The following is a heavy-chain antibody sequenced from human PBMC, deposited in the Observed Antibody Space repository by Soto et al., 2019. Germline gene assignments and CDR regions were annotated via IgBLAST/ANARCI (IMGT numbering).Heavy chain of an antibody. J-gene: IGHJ6*03. CDR3: AREEDYYNMGTFPFYYMDV. Sequence: QVQLVQSGPEVKKSGSSVKVSCKLSGGTFTSETISWVRQAPGQGLEGRGRIIPILGTGNYAQKFQGRIKITEDKSTNTGYMELSILTSEDTAVYFCAREEDYYNMGTFPFYYMDVWGNGTTVTVSS. CDR1: GGTFTSET. D-gene: IGHD3-10*01. V-gene: IGHV1-69*08. CDR2: IIPILGTG.